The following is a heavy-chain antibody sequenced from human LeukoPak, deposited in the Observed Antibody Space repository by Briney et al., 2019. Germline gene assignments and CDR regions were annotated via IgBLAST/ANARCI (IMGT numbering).Heavy chain of an antibody. J-gene: IGHJ4*02. D-gene: IGHD1-1*01. CDR3: ARETGTARLDY. CDR2: IYSGGAT. V-gene: IGHV3-66*02. CDR1: GFSVSSNY. Sequence: SGGSLRLSCAASGFSVSSNYMSWVRQAPGKGLEWVSIIYSGGATYYTGSVKGRFTISRDSSKNTLYLQMNSLRGEDTAVYFCARETGTARLDYWGQGTLVTVSS.